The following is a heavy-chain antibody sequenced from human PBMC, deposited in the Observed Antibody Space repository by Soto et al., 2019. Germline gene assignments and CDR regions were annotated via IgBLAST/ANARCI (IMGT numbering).Heavy chain of an antibody. V-gene: IGHV3-48*01. J-gene: IGHJ4*02. Sequence: EVQLVESGGGLVQTGGSLRLSCAASGFTLSSYSMNWVRQAPGKGLEWVSHITSSSTTTYYADSVKGRFTISRDNAKHALYLQMNSLRAEDTAVYYCARDHYGDSTFAYWGQGTLFTVAS. CDR2: ITSSSTTT. CDR3: ARDHYGDSTFAY. CDR1: GFTLSSYS. D-gene: IGHD4-17*01.